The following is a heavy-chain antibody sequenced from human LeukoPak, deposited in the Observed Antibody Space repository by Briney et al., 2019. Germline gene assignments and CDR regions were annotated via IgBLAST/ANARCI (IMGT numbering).Heavy chain of an antibody. CDR1: GGSISSHY. V-gene: IGHV4-59*11. Sequence: KPSETLSLTCTVSGGSISSHYWSWIRQPPGKGLEWIGDIYYSGSTNYNPSLKSRVTISLDTSKNLFSLKLSSVTAADTAVYYCARTAAGTLDYWGQGTLVTVSS. CDR3: ARTAAGTLDY. J-gene: IGHJ4*02. D-gene: IGHD6-13*01. CDR2: IYYSGST.